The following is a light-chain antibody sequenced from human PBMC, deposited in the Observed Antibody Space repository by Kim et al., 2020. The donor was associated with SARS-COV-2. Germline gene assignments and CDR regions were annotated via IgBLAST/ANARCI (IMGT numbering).Light chain of an antibody. CDR2: DVT. J-gene: IGLJ1*01. CDR3: CSYAGSPPYV. CDR1: SSDVGGYHY. V-gene: IGLV2-11*01. Sequence: QSALTQPRSVSGSPGQSVTISCIGSSSDVGGYHYVSWYQQYPGKAPKLMIFDVTKRPSGVPDRFSGSKSDNTASLTISGLQAEDEADYYCCSYAGSPPYVFGTGTKLTVL.